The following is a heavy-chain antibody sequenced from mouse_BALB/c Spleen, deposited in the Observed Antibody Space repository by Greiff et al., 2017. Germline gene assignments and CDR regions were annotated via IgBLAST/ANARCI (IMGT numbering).Heavy chain of an antibody. Sequence: EVQLVESGGGLVQPGGSRKLSCAASGFTFSSFGMHWVRQAPEKGLAWVAYISSGSSTIYYADPVKGRFTISRDNPKNTLFLQMTSLRSEDTAMYYCARGGDYYGHLYYFDYWGQGTTRTVAA. CDR2: ISSGSSTI. D-gene: IGHD1-2*01. CDR1: GFTFSSFG. CDR3: ARGGDYYGHLYYFDY. V-gene: IGHV5-17*02. J-gene: IGHJ2*01.